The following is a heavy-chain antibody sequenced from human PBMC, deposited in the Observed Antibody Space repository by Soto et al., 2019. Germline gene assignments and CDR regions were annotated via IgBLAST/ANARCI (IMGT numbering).Heavy chain of an antibody. CDR2: ISGSDDNT. J-gene: IGHJ4*02. CDR3: AKRHHYGSGYSYYFDS. CDR1: GFAFSNYA. V-gene: IGHV3-23*01. D-gene: IGHD3-10*01. Sequence: PXGSLILSCAASGFAFSNYAMSGVRQAPGKGLEWVSVISGSDDNTYYADSVKGRLTISRDNFKNTLYLQMNSLRAEDTAVYFCAKRHHYGSGYSYYFDSWGQGTLVTVSS.